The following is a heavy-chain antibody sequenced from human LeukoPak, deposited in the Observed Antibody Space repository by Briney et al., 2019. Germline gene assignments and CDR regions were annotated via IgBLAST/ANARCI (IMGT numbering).Heavy chain of an antibody. Sequence: PGRSLRLSCAASGFTFDDYAMHWVRQAPGKGLEWVSGISWNSGSIGYADSVKGRFTISRDNSKNTLYLQMNSLRAEDTAVYYCANVLQQQLGFDYWGQGTLVTVSS. V-gene: IGHV3-9*01. CDR2: ISWNSGSI. CDR1: GFTFDDYA. J-gene: IGHJ4*02. CDR3: ANVLQQQLGFDY. D-gene: IGHD6-13*01.